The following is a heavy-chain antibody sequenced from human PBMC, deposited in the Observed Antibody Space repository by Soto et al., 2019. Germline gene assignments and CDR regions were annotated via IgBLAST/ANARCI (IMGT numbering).Heavy chain of an antibody. CDR1: GGSFSGYY. CDR3: ARGRGGYNPVDY. Sequence: LSLTCAVYGGSFSGYYWSWIRQPPGKGLEWIGEINHSGSTNYNPSLKSRVTISVDTSKNQFSLKLSSVTAADTAVYYCARGRGGYNPVDYWGQGTLVTVS. CDR2: INHSGST. V-gene: IGHV4-34*01. J-gene: IGHJ4*02. D-gene: IGHD5-12*01.